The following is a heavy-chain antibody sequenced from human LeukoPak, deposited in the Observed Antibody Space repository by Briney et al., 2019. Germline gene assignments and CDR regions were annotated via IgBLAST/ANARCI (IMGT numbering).Heavy chain of an antibody. CDR3: ARDRNGYTLFDP. J-gene: IGHJ5*02. V-gene: IGHV1-18*04. CDR2: ISAYNGNT. D-gene: IGHD5-24*01. Sequence: VASVKVSCKASGYTFTSYYMHWVRQAPGQGLEWMGWISAYNGNTNYAQKLQGRVTMTTDTSTSTAYMELRSLRSDDTAVYYCARDRNGYTLFDPWGQGTLVTVSS. CDR1: GYTFTSYY.